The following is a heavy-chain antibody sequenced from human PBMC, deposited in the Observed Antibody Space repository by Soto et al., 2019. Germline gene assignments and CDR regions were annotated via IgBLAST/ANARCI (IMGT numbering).Heavy chain of an antibody. D-gene: IGHD2-2*01. CDR3: ARRSLVPAAMTTNYYGMDV. Sequence: QVQLVESGGGVVQPGRSLRLSCAASGFTFSSYGMHRVRQAPGKGLEWVAVIWYDGSNKYYADSVKGRFTISRDNSKNTLYLQMNSLRAEDTAVYYCARRSLVPAAMTTNYYGMDVWGQGTTVTVSS. CDR2: IWYDGSNK. CDR1: GFTFSSYG. V-gene: IGHV3-33*01. J-gene: IGHJ6*02.